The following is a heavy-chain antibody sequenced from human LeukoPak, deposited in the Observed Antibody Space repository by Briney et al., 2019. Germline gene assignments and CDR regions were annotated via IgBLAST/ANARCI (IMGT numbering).Heavy chain of an antibody. CDR1: GFTFSSYS. CDR2: ISGGGGYI. J-gene: IGHJ5*02. Sequence: GGSLRLSCAASGFTFSSYSMNWVRQAPGKGLEWVSSISGGGGYIYYADSVKGRFTISRDNTKNSLYLQMNSLRAEDTAVYYCARDLAVGAENWFDPWGQGTLVSVSS. D-gene: IGHD4/OR15-4a*01. CDR3: ARDLAVGAENWFDP. V-gene: IGHV3-21*01.